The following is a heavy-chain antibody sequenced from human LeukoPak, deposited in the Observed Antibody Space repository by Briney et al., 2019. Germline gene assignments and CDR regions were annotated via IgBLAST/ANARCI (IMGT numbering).Heavy chain of an antibody. J-gene: IGHJ4*02. V-gene: IGHV3-21*04. Sequence: GGSLRLSCAASGFTFSSYSMNWVRQAPGKGVEGVSSISSSSSYIYYADSVKGRFSICRDNYKNRVYVQMNRLRGEETGVYYCAKDQAYYYDSSGVNYFDYWGQGTLVTVSS. CDR3: AKDQAYYYDSSGVNYFDY. CDR1: GFTFSSYS. CDR2: ISSSSSYI. D-gene: IGHD3-22*01.